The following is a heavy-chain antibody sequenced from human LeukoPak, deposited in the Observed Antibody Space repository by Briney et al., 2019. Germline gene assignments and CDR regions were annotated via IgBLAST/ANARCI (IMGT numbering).Heavy chain of an antibody. Sequence: SETLSLTCTVSGGSISSYYWSWIRQPPGKGLEWIGYIYYSGSTNYNPSLKSRVTISVDTSKNQFSLKLSSATAADTAVYYCARGGMATIDYWGQGTLVTVSS. CDR3: ARGGMATIDY. CDR1: GGSISSYY. D-gene: IGHD5-24*01. CDR2: IYYSGST. J-gene: IGHJ4*02. V-gene: IGHV4-59*01.